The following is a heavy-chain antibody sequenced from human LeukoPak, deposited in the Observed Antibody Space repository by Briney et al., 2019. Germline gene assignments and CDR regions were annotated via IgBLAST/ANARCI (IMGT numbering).Heavy chain of an antibody. CDR3: ARPGSSGTEDY. D-gene: IGHD6-13*01. CDR1: GGSFSGYY. Sequence: PSETLSLTCAVYGGSFSGYYWSWIRQPPRKRLEWIGEINHSGSTNYNPSLKSRVTISVDTSKNQFSLKLSSVTAADTAVYYCARPGSSGTEDYWGQGTLVTVSS. J-gene: IGHJ4*02. CDR2: INHSGST. V-gene: IGHV4-34*01.